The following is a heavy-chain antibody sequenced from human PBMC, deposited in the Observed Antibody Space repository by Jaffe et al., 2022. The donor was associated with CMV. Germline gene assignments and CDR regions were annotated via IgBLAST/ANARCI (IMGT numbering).Heavy chain of an antibody. V-gene: IGHV3-66*01. J-gene: IGHJ6*03. Sequence: EVQLVESGGTLVRPGGSLRLSCAASGFTVSTKYMSWVRQAPGKGLEWVSVIYSNGITHYADSVKGRFIISRDSSKNTLDLQMDSLRVEDTAVYYCASVSGSGNYYNGCMDVWGKGTTVTVSS. CDR3: ASVSGSGNYYNGCMDV. D-gene: IGHD3-10*01. CDR2: IYSNGIT. CDR1: GFTVSTKY.